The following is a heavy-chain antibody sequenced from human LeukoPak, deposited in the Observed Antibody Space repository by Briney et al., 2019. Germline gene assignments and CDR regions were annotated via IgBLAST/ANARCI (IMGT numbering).Heavy chain of an antibody. J-gene: IGHJ6*03. CDR3: ARAAIFGVVIVLRDSYYYMDV. D-gene: IGHD3-3*01. CDR1: GYTFTGYY. CDR2: INPNSGGT. V-gene: IGHV1-2*06. Sequence: GASVKVSCKASGYTFTGYYMHWVRQAPGQGLEWMGRINPNSGGTNYAQKFQGRVTMTRDTSISTAYMELSRLRSDDTAVYYCARAAIFGVVIVLRDSYYYMDVWGKGTTVTVSS.